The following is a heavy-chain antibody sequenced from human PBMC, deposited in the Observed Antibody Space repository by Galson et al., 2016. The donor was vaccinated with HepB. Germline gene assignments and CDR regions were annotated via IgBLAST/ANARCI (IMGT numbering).Heavy chain of an antibody. J-gene: IGHJ4*02. V-gene: IGHV1-3*01. CDR3: ARGPNCGGGSCYLEYFDY. D-gene: IGHD2-15*01. CDR1: GYTFTSYG. CDR2: INAGNGNT. Sequence: SVKASCKASGYTFTSYGITWVRQAPGQRLEWMGWINAGNGNTKYSQKFQGRVTITRDTSASTAYMELSSLKSEDTAVYYCARGPNCGGGSCYLEYFDYWGQGTLVTVSS.